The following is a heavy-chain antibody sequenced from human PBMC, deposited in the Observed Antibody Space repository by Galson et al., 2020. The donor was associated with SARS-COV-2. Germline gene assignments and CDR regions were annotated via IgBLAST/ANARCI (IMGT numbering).Heavy chain of an antibody. V-gene: IGHV3-30*04. D-gene: IGHD1-26*01. CDR3: ARARVGSYFGAFDI. Sequence: GESLKISCAASGFTFSSYAMHWVRQAPGKGLEWVAVISYDGSNKYYADSVKGRFTISRDNSKNTLYLQMNSLRAEDTAVYYCARARVGSYFGAFDIWGQGTMVTVSS. J-gene: IGHJ3*02. CDR1: GFTFSSYA. CDR2: ISYDGSNK.